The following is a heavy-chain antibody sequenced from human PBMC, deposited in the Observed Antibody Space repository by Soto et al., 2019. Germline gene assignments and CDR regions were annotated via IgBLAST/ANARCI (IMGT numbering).Heavy chain of an antibody. Sequence: LSLTCAVSGYSISSGYYWGWIRQPPGKGLEWIGSIYHSGSTYYNPSLKSRVTISVDTSKNQFSLKLSSVTAADTAVYYCARVYYDSGAYYYDYFDYWGQGTLVTVSS. CDR2: IYHSGST. V-gene: IGHV4-38-2*01. CDR1: GYSISSGYY. D-gene: IGHD3-22*01. J-gene: IGHJ4*02. CDR3: ARVYYDSGAYYYDYFDY.